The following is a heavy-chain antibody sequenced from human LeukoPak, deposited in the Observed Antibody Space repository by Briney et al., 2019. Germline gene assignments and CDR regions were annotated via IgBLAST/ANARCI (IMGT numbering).Heavy chain of an antibody. V-gene: IGHV5-51*01. J-gene: IGHJ3*02. CDR1: GYSFTTYW. CDR2: IYPGDSDT. D-gene: IGHD5-24*01. CDR3: ARRDGYGAYDI. Sequence: GESLKISCQGSGYSFTTYWIGWVRQMPGKGLEWMGIIYPGDSDTRYSPSFQGQVTIPADKSISTAYLQWNSLKASDTAMYYCARRDGYGAYDIWGQGTMVTVSS.